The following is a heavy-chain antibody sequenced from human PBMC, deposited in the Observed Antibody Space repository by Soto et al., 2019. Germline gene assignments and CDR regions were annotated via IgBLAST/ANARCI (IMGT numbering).Heavy chain of an antibody. Sequence: VGSLRLSCAASGFTFSSYEMNWVRQAPGKGLEWVSYISSSGSTIYYADSVKGRFTISRDNAKNSLYLQMNSLRAEDTAVYYCARVLDLPAYYFDCWGQGTLVTVSS. CDR3: ARVLDLPAYYFDC. CDR2: ISSSGSTI. CDR1: GFTFSSYE. J-gene: IGHJ4*02. D-gene: IGHD1-7*01. V-gene: IGHV3-48*03.